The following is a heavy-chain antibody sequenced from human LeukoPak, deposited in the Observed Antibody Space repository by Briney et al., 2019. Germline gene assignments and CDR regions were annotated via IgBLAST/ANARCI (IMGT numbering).Heavy chain of an antibody. J-gene: IGHJ4*02. V-gene: IGHV4-34*01. Sequence: PSETLSLTCAVYGGSFSGYYWSRIRQPPGKGLEWIGSIYYSGSTYYNPSLKSRVTISVDTSKNQFSLKLSSVTAADTAVYYCARDYSNQRGFDYWGQGTLVTVSS. CDR2: IYYSGST. CDR3: ARDYSNQRGFDY. CDR1: GGSFSGYY. D-gene: IGHD4-11*01.